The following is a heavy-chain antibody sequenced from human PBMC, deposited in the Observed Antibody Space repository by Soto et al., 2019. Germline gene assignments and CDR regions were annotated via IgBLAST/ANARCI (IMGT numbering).Heavy chain of an antibody. Sequence: EVQLVESGGGLVQPGGSLRLSCTASGFSFSTYSRTWVRQAPGKGLEWVAYISSRSSTTYYADSVKGRFTISRDNAKNSLYMQMNSLSAEDTAVYYCARDSSDSTGYRDYWGQGTLVTVSS. CDR2: ISSRSSTT. CDR1: GFSFSTYS. V-gene: IGHV3-48*01. J-gene: IGHJ4*02. CDR3: ARDSSDSTGYRDY. D-gene: IGHD3-22*01.